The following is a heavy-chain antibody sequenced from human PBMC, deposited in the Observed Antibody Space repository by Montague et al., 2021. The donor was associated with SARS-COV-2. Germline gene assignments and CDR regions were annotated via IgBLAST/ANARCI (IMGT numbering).Heavy chain of an antibody. CDR3: VRASLIKARIAVAGTTVY. J-gene: IGHJ4*02. D-gene: IGHD6-19*01. CDR1: GFTFNNYA. V-gene: IGHV3-30*09. CDR2: ISYDGSNK. Sequence: SLRLSCAASGFTFNNYAMHCVRQAPGKGLEWVAIISYDGSNKYYADSVKGRFAISRDNSKNTLYLQMNSLRAEDTAVYYCVRASLIKARIAVAGTTVYWGQGTLVTISS.